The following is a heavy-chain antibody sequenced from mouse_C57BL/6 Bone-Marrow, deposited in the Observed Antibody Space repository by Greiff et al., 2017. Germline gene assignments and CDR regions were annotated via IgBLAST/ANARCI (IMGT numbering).Heavy chain of an antibody. V-gene: IGHV1-59*01. CDR3: ARGVPFDY. CDR1: GYTFTSYW. Sequence: VQLQQPGAELVRPGTSVKLSCKASGYTFTSYWMHWVKQRPGQGLEWIGVIDPSDSYTNYNQKFKGKATLTVDTSSSTAYMQLSSLTSDDSAVYYGARGVPFDYWGQGTTLTVSS. CDR2: IDPSDSYT. J-gene: IGHJ2*01.